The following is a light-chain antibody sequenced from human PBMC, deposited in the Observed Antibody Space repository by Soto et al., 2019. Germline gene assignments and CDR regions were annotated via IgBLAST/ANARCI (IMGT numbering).Light chain of an antibody. Sequence: DIQMTQSPSALSVSVGDRVTITCRASQSIRSWLAWYQQKPGKAPKVLIYKASSLESGVPSRFRGSGYGTEFTLTISSLQPEDFATYYCQHYSTYPWAFGQGTKVEIK. CDR3: QHYSTYPWA. CDR2: KAS. CDR1: QSIRSW. V-gene: IGKV1-5*03. J-gene: IGKJ1*01.